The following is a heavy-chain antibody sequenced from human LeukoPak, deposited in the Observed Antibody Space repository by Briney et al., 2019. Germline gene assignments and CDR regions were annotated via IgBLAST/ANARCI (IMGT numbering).Heavy chain of an antibody. V-gene: IGHV1-8*02. J-gene: IGHJ4*02. CDR3: ARGHCTNGVCYDY. CDR1: GYTFTSYG. D-gene: IGHD2-8*01. CDR2: MNPNSGNT. Sequence: ASVKVSCKASGYTFTSYGINWVRQATGQGLEWMGWMNPNSGNTGYAQKFQGRVTMTRNTSISTAYMELSSLRSEDTAVYYCARGHCTNGVCYDYWGQGTLVTVSS.